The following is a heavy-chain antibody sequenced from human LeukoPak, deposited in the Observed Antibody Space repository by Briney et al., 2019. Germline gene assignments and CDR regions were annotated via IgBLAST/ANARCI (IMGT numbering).Heavy chain of an antibody. D-gene: IGHD6-19*01. Sequence: AGSLRLSCAASGFTFTKYWMNWVRQAPGKGLEWVATIKQDGGERYNVDSVKGRFTISRDNSKNTLYLQMNSLRAEDTAVYYCAKDSVGVAGPDYWGQGTLVTVSS. CDR1: GFTFTKYW. J-gene: IGHJ4*02. CDR2: IKQDGGER. CDR3: AKDSVGVAGPDY. V-gene: IGHV3-7*05.